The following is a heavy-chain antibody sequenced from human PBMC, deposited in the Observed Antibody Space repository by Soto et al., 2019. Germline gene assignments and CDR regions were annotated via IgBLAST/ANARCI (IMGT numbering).Heavy chain of an antibody. J-gene: IGHJ4*02. CDR2: IIPIFGTA. CDR1: GGTFSSYA. CDR3: ARVVGGKGSYYFDY. D-gene: IGHD2-15*01. V-gene: IGHV1-69*01. Sequence: QVQLVQSGAEVKKPGSSVKVSCKASGGTFSSYAISWVRQAPGQGLEWMGGIIPIFGTANYAQKFQGRVTITADESTSTAYMERSSLRSEDTAVYYCARVVGGKGSYYFDYWGQGTLFTVSS.